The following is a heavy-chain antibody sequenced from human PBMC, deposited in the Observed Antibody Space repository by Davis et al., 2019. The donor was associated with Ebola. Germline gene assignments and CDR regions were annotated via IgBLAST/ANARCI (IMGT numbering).Heavy chain of an antibody. CDR1: GFTFSSYA. CDR2: ISYDGSNK. J-gene: IGHJ6*02. Sequence: PGGSLRLSCAASGFTFSSYAMHWVRQAPGKGLEWVAVISYDGSNKYYADSVKGRFTISRDNSKNTLYLQMNSLRAEDTAVYYCARDRGTMIVVVPMDVWGQGTTVTVSS. D-gene: IGHD3-22*01. V-gene: IGHV3-30-3*01. CDR3: ARDRGTMIVVVPMDV.